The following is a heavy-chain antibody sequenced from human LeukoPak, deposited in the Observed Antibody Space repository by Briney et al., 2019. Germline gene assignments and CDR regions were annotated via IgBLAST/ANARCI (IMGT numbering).Heavy chain of an antibody. J-gene: IGHJ6*02. CDR2: ISYSGGST. V-gene: IGHV3-23*01. Sequence: GGSLRLSCAASGFTFSNYAMSWVRQAPGKGLEWVSVISYSGGSTYHADSVKGRFTISRDNSKNTLYLQVSSLRAEDTAVYYCAKHRGYSYGYGMDVWGQGTTVTVSS. CDR3: AKHRGYSYGYGMDV. CDR1: GFTFSNYA. D-gene: IGHD5-18*01.